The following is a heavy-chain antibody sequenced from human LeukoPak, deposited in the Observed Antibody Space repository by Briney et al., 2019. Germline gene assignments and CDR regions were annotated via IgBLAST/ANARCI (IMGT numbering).Heavy chain of an antibody. CDR1: GYTFATYG. Sequence: GASVKVSCKASGYTFATYGISWVRQAPGQGLEWMGWISAYNGNTNYAQKLQGRVTMTTDTSTSTAYMELRSLRSDDTAVYYCASLERHVLSQLLSPEGLDAFDIWGQGTMVTVSS. J-gene: IGHJ3*02. CDR2: ISAYNGNT. D-gene: IGHD2-2*01. V-gene: IGHV1-18*01. CDR3: ASLERHVLSQLLSPEGLDAFDI.